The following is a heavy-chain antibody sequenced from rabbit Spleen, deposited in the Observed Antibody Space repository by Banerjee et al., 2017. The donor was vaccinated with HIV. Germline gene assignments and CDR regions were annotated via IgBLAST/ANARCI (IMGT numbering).Heavy chain of an antibody. CDR3: ARDGAGGSYFAL. J-gene: IGHJ4*01. V-gene: IGHV1S45*01. Sequence: QEQVLESGGGLVKPEGSLKLSCTASRFSFSSRYYMCWVRQAPGKGLEWIACINAVTGRAVYASWASGRFTFSKTSSTTVTLEMTSLTDADTATYFCARDGAGGSYFALWGPGTLVTVS. D-gene: IGHD8-1*01. CDR2: INAVTGRA. CDR1: RFSFSSRYY.